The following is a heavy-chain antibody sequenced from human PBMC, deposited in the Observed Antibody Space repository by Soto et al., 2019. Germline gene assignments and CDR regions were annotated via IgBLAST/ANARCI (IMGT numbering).Heavy chain of an antibody. CDR2: INHSGST. J-gene: IGHJ4*02. CDR3: ARRAAGGYSYGGRNGGFDY. V-gene: IGHV4-34*01. D-gene: IGHD5-18*01. Sequence: PSETLSLTCAVYGGSFSGYYWSWIRQPPGKGLERIGEINHSGSTNYNPSLKSRVTISVDTSKNQFSLKLSSVTAADTAVYYCARRAAGGYSYGGRNGGFDYWGQGTLVTVSS. CDR1: GGSFSGYY.